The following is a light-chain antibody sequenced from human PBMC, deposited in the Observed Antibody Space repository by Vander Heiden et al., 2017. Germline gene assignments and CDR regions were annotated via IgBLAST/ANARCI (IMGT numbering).Light chain of an antibody. J-gene: IGLJ1*01. V-gene: IGLV1-40*01. Sequence: QSVLTQPPSVSGAPGQRVPISCTGSSSNIGAGYDVHWYQQVPETAPKLLIYTNNNRPSGVPDRFSGSKSGTSASLAITGLQAEDEADYYCQSYDSSLSAYVFGNGTKVTVL. CDR2: TNN. CDR3: QSYDSSLSAYV. CDR1: SSNIGAGYD.